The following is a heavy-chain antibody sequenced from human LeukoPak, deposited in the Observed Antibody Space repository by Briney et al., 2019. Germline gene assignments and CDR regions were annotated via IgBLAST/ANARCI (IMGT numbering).Heavy chain of an antibody. D-gene: IGHD6-13*01. CDR1: GFTFSSYI. CDR3: ARSHASYSSSWSFSYYFDS. J-gene: IGHJ4*02. Sequence: GGSLRLSCAASGFTFSSYIMNWVRQAPGKGLEWVSSISSSSSYIYYADSVKGRFTISRDNAKNTLYLQMNSLRTEDTAIYYCARSHASYSSSWSFSYYFDSWGRGTLVTVSS. V-gene: IGHV3-21*01. CDR2: ISSSSSYI.